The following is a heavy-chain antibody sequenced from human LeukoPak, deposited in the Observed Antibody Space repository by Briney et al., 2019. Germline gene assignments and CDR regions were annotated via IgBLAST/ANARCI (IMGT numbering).Heavy chain of an antibody. D-gene: IGHD3-22*01. CDR2: IKQDGSEK. Sequence: GGSLRLSCAASGFTFSSYWMSWVRQAPGKGLEWVANIKQDGSEKYYVDSVKGRFTISRDNAKNSLYLQMNSLRAEDTAVYYCARDLGGYYYDSSGYGLDYWGQGTLVTVSS. CDR1: GFTFSSYW. CDR3: ARDLGGYYYDSSGYGLDY. J-gene: IGHJ4*02. V-gene: IGHV3-7*01.